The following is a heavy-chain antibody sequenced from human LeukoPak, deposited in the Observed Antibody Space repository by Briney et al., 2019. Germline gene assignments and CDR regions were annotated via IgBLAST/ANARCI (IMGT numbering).Heavy chain of an antibody. CDR3: ARAGSPVVPASFNSDWFDP. J-gene: IGHJ5*02. CDR1: GGTFSSYA. Sequence: ASVKVSCKASGGTFSSYAISWVRLAPGQGLEWMGGIIPIFGTANYAQKFQGRVTITADESTSTAYMELSSLRSEDTAVYYCARAGSPVVPASFNSDWFDPWGQGTLVTVSS. CDR2: IIPIFGTA. D-gene: IGHD2-2*01. V-gene: IGHV1-69*13.